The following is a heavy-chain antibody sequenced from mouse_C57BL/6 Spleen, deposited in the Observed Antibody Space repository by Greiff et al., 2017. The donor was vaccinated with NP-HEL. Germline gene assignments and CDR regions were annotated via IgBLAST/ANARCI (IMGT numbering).Heavy chain of an antibody. Sequence: EVKLVESGGDLVKPGGSLKLSCAASGFTFSSYGMSWVRQTPDKRLEWVATISSGGSYTYYPDSVKGRFTISRDNAKNTLYLQMSSLKSEDTAMYYCARGLYYFDYWGQGTTLTVSS. V-gene: IGHV5-6*01. J-gene: IGHJ2*01. CDR3: ARGLYYFDY. CDR1: GFTFSSYG. CDR2: ISSGGSYT.